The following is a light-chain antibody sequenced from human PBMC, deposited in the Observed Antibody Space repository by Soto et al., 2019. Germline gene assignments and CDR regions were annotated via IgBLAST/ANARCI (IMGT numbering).Light chain of an antibody. CDR1: SANIGSNA. Sequence: QSALTQPPSASGTPGQRVTISCSGSSANIGSNAVSWYQQLPGTAPKLLIYIDHNRPSGIPDRFSGSKSGTSASLAISGLQSEDEADYYCATWDDDLSAAVFGGGTQLTVL. V-gene: IGLV1-44*01. CDR3: ATWDDDLSAAV. CDR2: IDH. J-gene: IGLJ7*01.